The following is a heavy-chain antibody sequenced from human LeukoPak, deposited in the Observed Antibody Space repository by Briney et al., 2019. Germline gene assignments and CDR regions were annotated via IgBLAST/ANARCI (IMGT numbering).Heavy chain of an antibody. V-gene: IGHV3-48*03. J-gene: IGHJ4*02. CDR2: ISSSGSTI. D-gene: IGHD6-13*01. CDR1: GFTFSSYE. CDR3: ARVRGGSPDY. Sequence: GGSLRLSCAASGFTFSSYEMNWVRQAPGKGLEWVSYISSSGSTIYYADSVKGRFTISRDNAKNSLYLQMNSLRAEDPAVYYFARVRGGSPDYWGQGTLVTVSS.